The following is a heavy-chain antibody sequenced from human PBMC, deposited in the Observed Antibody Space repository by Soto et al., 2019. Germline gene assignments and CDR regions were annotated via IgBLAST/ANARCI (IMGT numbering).Heavy chain of an antibody. Sequence: ASVKVSCKASGYTFTSYAMHWVRQAPGQRLEWMGWINAGNGNTKYSQKFQGRVTITRDTSASTAYMELSSLRSEDTAVYYCARGLLRRKAMAFDYWGQGTLVTVSS. V-gene: IGHV1-3*01. CDR3: ARGLLRRKAMAFDY. D-gene: IGHD5-18*01. J-gene: IGHJ4*02. CDR1: GYTFTSYA. CDR2: INAGNGNT.